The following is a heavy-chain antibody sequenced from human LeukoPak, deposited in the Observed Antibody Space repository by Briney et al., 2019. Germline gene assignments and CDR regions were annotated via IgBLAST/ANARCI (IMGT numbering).Heavy chain of an antibody. CDR3: ARLHSLNFYDTGTDV. Sequence: SETLSLTCAVSGGSITHFYWSWIRQPPGKGLEWIGFVYSTGDTKYNPSLESRVSLSIDTSKKQFSLKLASVTAADTALYFCARLHSLNFYDTGTDVWGQGTTVIVSS. J-gene: IGHJ6*02. CDR1: GGSITHFY. CDR2: VYSTGDT. D-gene: IGHD2/OR15-2a*01. V-gene: IGHV4-4*08.